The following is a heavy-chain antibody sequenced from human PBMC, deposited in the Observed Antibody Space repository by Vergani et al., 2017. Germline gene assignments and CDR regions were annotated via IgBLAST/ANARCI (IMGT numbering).Heavy chain of an antibody. Sequence: QVQLQESGPGLVKPSETLSLTCTVSGGSISSYYWSWIRQPPGKGLGWIGYIYYSGSTNYNPSLTRRVTISVDTSKNQFSLKLSSVTAADTAVYYCARAGDDMVRGVTTQHWGQGTLVTVSS. CDR3: ARAGDDMVRGVTTQH. V-gene: IGHV4-59*01. D-gene: IGHD3-10*01. CDR1: GGSISSYY. J-gene: IGHJ1*01. CDR2: IYYSGST.